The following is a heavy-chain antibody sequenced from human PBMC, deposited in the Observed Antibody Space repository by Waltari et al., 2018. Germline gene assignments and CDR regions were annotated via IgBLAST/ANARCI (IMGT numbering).Heavy chain of an antibody. CDR3: ARDVAMAGTWNFEYYGMDI. D-gene: IGHD6-19*01. CDR2: INPTTGGK. CDR1: GYNFTGHS. J-gene: IGHJ6*02. V-gene: IGHV1-2*02. Sequence: QVQLVQSGAEVKKPGASVKVSCKASGYNFTGHSIHWGRQAPGQGLEGVGWINPTTGGKNFAQKFQGRVTMARDTSIITAYMELSSLRSDDTAVYYCARDVAMAGTWNFEYYGMDIWGQGTTVTVSS.